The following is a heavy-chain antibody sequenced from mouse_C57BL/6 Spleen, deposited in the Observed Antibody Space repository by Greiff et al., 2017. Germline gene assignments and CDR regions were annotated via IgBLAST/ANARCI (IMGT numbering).Heavy chain of an antibody. V-gene: IGHV1-7*01. J-gene: IGHJ2*01. CDR2: INPRDGYT. Sequence: VHLHQSGAELAKPGASVKLSCKASGYTFTSYWMHWVKPRPGKGLDWIGLINPRDGYTKYNQKFKGKATLTADKSSSTAYMQLSSLTYEDSAVYYCARPGTAVSGFAYWGQGTTVTVAA. CDR1: GYTFTSYW. D-gene: IGHD2-14*01. CDR3: ARPGTAVSGFAY.